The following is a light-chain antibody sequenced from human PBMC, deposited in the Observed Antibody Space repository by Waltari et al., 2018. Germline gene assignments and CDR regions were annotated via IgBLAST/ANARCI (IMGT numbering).Light chain of an antibody. V-gene: IGLV2-23*02. CDR1: SSAIGGYDI. Sequence: QSALTQPAAVSGSPGQSVTISCTGVSSAIGGYDIVSWYQQHPGNAPKLVISDVTKRPSGVSDRFSGSKSGDTASLTISGLQFEDEADYYCCSYAGNYVWVFGGGTRLTVL. CDR2: DVT. J-gene: IGLJ3*02. CDR3: CSYAGNYVWV.